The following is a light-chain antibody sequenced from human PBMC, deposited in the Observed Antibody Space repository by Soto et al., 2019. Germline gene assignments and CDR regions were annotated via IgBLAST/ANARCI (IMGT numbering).Light chain of an antibody. Sequence: VLTQSPATLSLSPGERATLSCRASQNVSPTYLAWYQQKPGQAPMLLIYGASTRATGVPDRFSGSGSGTDFTLVISRLEPEDFALYYCQHYDKSPMWTFGQGTKVE. CDR2: GAS. CDR1: QNVSPTY. J-gene: IGKJ1*01. CDR3: QHYDKSPMWT. V-gene: IGKV3-20*01.